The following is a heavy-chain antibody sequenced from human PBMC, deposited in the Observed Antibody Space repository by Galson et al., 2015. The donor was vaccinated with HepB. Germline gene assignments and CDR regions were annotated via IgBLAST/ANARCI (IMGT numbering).Heavy chain of an antibody. Sequence: CAISGDSVSSNSAAWNWIRQSPSRGLEWLGRTYYRSKWYNDYAVSVKSRITINPDTSKNQFSLQLNSVTPEDTAVYYCARDQEGRDFDWLFFDYWGQGTLVTVSP. CDR2: TYYRSKWYN. CDR1: GDSVSSNSAA. V-gene: IGHV6-1*01. D-gene: IGHD3-9*01. J-gene: IGHJ4*02. CDR3: ARDQEGRDFDWLFFDY.